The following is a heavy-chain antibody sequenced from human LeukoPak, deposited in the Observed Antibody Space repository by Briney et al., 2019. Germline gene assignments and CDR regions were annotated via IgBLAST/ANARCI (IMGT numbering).Heavy chain of an antibody. J-gene: IGHJ4*02. CDR1: GGSISSYY. Sequence: SGTLSLTRTVSGGSISSYYWTWIRQPPGKGLEWIGYIYYSGSTNYNPSLKSRVTISVDTSKNQFSLKLSSVTAADTAVYYCARADKYEPGDYWGQGTLVTVSS. D-gene: IGHD1-14*01. CDR2: IYYSGST. CDR3: ARADKYEPGDY. V-gene: IGHV4-59*01.